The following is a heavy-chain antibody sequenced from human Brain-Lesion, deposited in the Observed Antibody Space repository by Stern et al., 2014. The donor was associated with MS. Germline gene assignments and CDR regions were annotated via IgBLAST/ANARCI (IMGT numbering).Heavy chain of an antibody. CDR1: GGSISSSNW. CDR2: SAHSGRT. V-gene: IGHV4-4*02. D-gene: IGHD6-13*01. Sequence: QVQLVESGPGLVKPSGTLSLTCAVSGGSISSSNWWSWVRQSPGKGLEWIGESAHSGRTIYNPPLQSRVTGSVNKSMNRFSLNLRSVTAADTAVYSCARFPASRPHVFDSWGQGTLVTVSS. J-gene: IGHJ4*02. CDR3: ARFPASRPHVFDS.